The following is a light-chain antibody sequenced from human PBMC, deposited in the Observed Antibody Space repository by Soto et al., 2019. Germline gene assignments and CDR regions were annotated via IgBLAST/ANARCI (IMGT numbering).Light chain of an antibody. J-gene: IGLJ2*01. CDR1: SGSVSTNYY. V-gene: IGLV8-61*01. CDR2: RTN. CDR3: VLYIGSVPV. Sequence: QTVVTQEPSFSVSPGGTVTLTCGLSSGSVSTNYYPSWYQQTPGQAPRTLIYRTNIRSSGVPDRFSCSIVRNKAALTISGAQADDESDYYCVLYIGSVPVFGGGTKLTVL.